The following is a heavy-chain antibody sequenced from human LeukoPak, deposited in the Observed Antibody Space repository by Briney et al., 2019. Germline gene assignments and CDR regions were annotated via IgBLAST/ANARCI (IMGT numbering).Heavy chain of an antibody. D-gene: IGHD3-10*01. CDR3: ARGGLVRGTLNSLIGFDI. Sequence: GGSLRLSCSASGFTLSNYWIHWVRQAPGKGLVWVSRINTDGSSTNYADSVRGRFTVSRDNAKNTLYLQMNSLRVEDTALYYCARGGLVRGTLNSLIGFDIWDQGIMVTVPS. V-gene: IGHV3-74*01. J-gene: IGHJ3*02. CDR2: INTDGSST. CDR1: GFTLSNYW.